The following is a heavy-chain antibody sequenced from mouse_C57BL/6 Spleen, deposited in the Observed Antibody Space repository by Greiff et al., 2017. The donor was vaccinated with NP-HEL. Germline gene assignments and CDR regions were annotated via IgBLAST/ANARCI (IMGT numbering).Heavy chain of an antibody. CDR1: GFTFSDYY. D-gene: IGHD2-3*01. CDR2: ISNGGGST. Sequence: EVMLVESGGGLVQPGGSLKLSCAASGFTFSDYYMYWVRQTPEKRLEWVAYISNGGGSTYYPDTVKGRFTISRDNAKNTLYLQMSRLKSEDTAMYYCARQGLDGYRYWYFDVWGTGTTVTVSS. J-gene: IGHJ1*03. CDR3: ARQGLDGYRYWYFDV. V-gene: IGHV5-12*01.